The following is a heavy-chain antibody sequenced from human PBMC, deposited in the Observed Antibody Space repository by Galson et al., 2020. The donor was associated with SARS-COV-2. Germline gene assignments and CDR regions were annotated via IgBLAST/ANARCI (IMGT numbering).Heavy chain of an antibody. CDR3: ATVPYSSGWSPHYHFDH. CDR1: GGSFSGYY. CDR2: INRSEAT. V-gene: IGHV4-34*01. D-gene: IGHD6-19*01. Sequence: SETLSLTCAVDGGSFSGYYWNWIRQPPGKGLAWIGEINRSEATNYSPSLNGLVTISVDRSKNQFSLKLTSATAADTAIYYCATVPYSSGWSPHYHFDHWGQGTLITVSS. J-gene: IGHJ4*02.